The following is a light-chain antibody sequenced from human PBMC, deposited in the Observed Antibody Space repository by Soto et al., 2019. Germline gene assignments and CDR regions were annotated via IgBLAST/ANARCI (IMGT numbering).Light chain of an antibody. V-gene: IGKV4-1*01. CDR2: WAS. J-gene: IGKJ2*01. CDR3: QQYYNTPYT. CDR1: QSILYSSNNKNY. Sequence: DIVMTQSPDSLAVSLGERATINCKSSQSILYSSNNKNYLAWYQQKPGQPPKLLIYWASTRESGVPDRFSGSGSGTDFTLTIIIMQAEDVAVYYCQQYYNTPYTFGQGTQLEIK.